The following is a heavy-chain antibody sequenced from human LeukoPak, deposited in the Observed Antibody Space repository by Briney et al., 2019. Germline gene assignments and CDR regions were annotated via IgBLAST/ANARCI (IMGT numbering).Heavy chain of an antibody. CDR2: ISSGSSYI. J-gene: IGHJ3*02. V-gene: IGHV3-21*01. D-gene: IGHD6-13*01. CDR1: GFTLSSYT. CDR3: ARGFITAAGTRSYDASDI. Sequence: GGSLRLSCAASGFTLSSYTMNWVRQAPGKGLEWVSSISSGSSYIYYADSVKGRFTISRDNAKNSLYLQMNSLRAEDTAVYYCARGFITAAGTRSYDASDIWGQGTMVTVSS.